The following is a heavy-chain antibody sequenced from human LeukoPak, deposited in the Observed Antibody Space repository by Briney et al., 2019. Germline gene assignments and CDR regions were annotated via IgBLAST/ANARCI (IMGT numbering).Heavy chain of an antibody. J-gene: IGHJ5*02. V-gene: IGHV4-39*01. CDR1: GVSIRSSYYY. D-gene: IGHD3-10*01. Sequence: SETLSLTCTVSGVSIRSSYYYWGWVRQPPGKGLEWIGSIYDSGSTYYTPSLKSRFTISVDTSKNQFSLKLNSVTAAAPAVYYCARHYGPWGQGSLVTVSS. CDR2: IYDSGST. CDR3: ARHYGP.